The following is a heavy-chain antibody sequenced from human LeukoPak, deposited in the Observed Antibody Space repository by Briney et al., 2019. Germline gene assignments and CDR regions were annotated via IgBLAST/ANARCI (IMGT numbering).Heavy chain of an antibody. CDR3: AKVWQKLVPNDAFDI. J-gene: IGHJ3*02. CDR1: GFTFYDYA. CDR2: ISGNSGSI. V-gene: IGHV3-9*01. D-gene: IGHD6-13*01. Sequence: VRSLRLSCAASGFTFYDYAMHWVRQAPGESVERVSRISGNSGSIGYADSVKGRFTISSDNAKNSLYLQMNSLRAEDTALYYCAKVWQKLVPNDAFDIWGQGTMVTVSS.